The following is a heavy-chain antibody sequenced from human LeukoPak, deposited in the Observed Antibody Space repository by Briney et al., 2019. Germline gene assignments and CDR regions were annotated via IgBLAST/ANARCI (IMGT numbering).Heavy chain of an antibody. CDR3: ATWAGGDSSGYYPLDY. D-gene: IGHD3-22*01. CDR2: IYYSGST. Sequence: SETLSLTCTVSGGSISSSSYYWGWIRQPPGKGLEWIGSIYYSGSTYYNPSLKSRVTISVDTSKNQFPLKLSSVTAADTAVYYCATWAGGDSSGYYPLDYWGQGTLVTVSS. CDR1: GGSISSSSYY. J-gene: IGHJ4*02. V-gene: IGHV4-39*06.